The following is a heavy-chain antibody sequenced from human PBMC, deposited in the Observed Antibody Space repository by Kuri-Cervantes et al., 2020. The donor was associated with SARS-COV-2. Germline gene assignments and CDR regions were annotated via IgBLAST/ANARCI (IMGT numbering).Heavy chain of an antibody. V-gene: IGHV4-39*07. Sequence: SETLSLTCTVSGGSISSSSYYWGWIRQPPGKGLEWIGSIYYSGSTYYNPSLKSRVTISVDTSKNQFSLKLSSVTAADTAVYYCAMSSDWNPLWYFDLWGRGTLVTVSS. D-gene: IGHD2-21*01. CDR1: GGSISSSSYY. CDR2: IYYSGST. J-gene: IGHJ2*01. CDR3: AMSSDWNPLWYFDL.